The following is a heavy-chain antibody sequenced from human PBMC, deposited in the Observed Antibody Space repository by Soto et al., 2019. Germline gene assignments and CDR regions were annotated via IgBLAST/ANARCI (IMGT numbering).Heavy chain of an antibody. Sequence: SVKVSCKASGGTFSSYTISWVRQAPGQGLEWMGRIIPIIGITKYSQKFQGRVTITRDTSASTAYLELSSLRSEDTAVYYCARAVAVAADFDYWGQGTLVTVSS. CDR2: IIPIIGIT. D-gene: IGHD6-19*01. V-gene: IGHV1-69*02. CDR1: GGTFSSYT. CDR3: ARAVAVAADFDY. J-gene: IGHJ4*02.